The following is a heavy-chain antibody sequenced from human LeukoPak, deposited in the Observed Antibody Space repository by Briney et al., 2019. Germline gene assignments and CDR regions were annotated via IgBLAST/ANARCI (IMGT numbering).Heavy chain of an antibody. CDR2: INPNSGGT. V-gene: IGHV1-2*04. J-gene: IGHJ6*02. D-gene: IGHD6-19*01. CDR1: GYTFTGYY. CDR3: ARDSVSGWYSDGMDV. Sequence: GASVKVSCKASGYTFTGYYMHWVRQAPGQGLEWMGWINPNSGGTNYAQKFQGWVTMTGETSISTAYMELSRLRSDDTAVYYCARDSVSGWYSDGMDVWGQGTTVTVSS.